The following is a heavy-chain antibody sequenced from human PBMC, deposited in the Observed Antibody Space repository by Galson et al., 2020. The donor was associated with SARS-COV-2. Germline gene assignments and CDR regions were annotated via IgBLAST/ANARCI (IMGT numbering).Heavy chain of an antibody. CDR1: GFSLSTSGVG. Sequence: KMSGPTLVKPTQTLTLTCTFSGFSLSTSGVGVGWIRQPPGKALEWLALIYWDDDKRYSPSLKSRLTITKDTPKNQVVLTMTNMDPVDTATYYGARHRVGVVIDYWGQGTLVTVSS. J-gene: IGHJ4*02. CDR2: IYWDDDK. V-gene: IGHV2-5*02. D-gene: IGHD3-3*01. CDR3: ARHRVGVVIDY.